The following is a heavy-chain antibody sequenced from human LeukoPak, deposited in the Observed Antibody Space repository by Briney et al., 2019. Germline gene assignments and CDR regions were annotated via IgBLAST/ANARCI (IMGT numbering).Heavy chain of an antibody. CDR2: FDPEDGET. Sequence: GASVKVSCKVSGYTLTELSMHWVRQAPGKGLEWMGRFDPEDGETIYAQKFQGRVTMTADTSTDTVYMELSSLRSEDTAVYYCARPSGYDLDRWLQFDYWGQGTLVTVSS. CDR1: GYTLTELS. J-gene: IGHJ4*02. V-gene: IGHV1-24*01. CDR3: ARPSGYDLDRWLQFDY. D-gene: IGHD5-12*01.